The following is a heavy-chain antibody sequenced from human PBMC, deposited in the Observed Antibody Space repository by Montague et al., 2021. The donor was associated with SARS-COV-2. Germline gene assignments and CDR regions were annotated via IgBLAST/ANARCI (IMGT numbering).Heavy chain of an antibody. D-gene: IGHD2-2*01. Sequence: SETLSLTCAVYGGSFSGYYWSWIRQPPGKGLEWIGEINHSGSTNYNPSLKSRVTISVDTSKNQFSLKLSSVTAADTAVYYCTREGYQVLWSDYYYYGMDVWEKGSTVS. CDR1: GGSFSGYY. J-gene: IGHJ6*01. CDR2: INHSGST. V-gene: IGHV4-34*01. CDR3: TREGYQVLWSDYYYYGMDV.